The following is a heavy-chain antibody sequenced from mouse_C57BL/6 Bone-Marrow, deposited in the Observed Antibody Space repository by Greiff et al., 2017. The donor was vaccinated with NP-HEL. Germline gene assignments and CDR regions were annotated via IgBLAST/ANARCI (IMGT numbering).Heavy chain of an antibody. Sequence: EVNVVESGGDLVKPGGSLKLSCAASGFTFSSYGMSWVRQTPDKRLEWVATISSGGSYTYYPDSVKGRFTISRDNAKNTLYLQMSSLKSEDTAMYYCARQNYYGSTPCDYWGQGTTLTVSS. CDR2: ISSGGSYT. CDR1: GFTFSSYG. CDR3: ARQNYYGSTPCDY. J-gene: IGHJ2*01. D-gene: IGHD1-1*01. V-gene: IGHV5-6*01.